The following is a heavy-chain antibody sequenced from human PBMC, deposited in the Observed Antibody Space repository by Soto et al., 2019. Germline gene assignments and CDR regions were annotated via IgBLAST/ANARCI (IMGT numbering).Heavy chain of an antibody. Sequence: QVQLVQSGAEVKKPGASVKVSCKASGYTFTSYAMHWVRQAPGQRLEWMGWINAGNGNTKYSQKFQGRVTITRDTSASTAYMELSSMRSEDTAVYYCARDFGYYYDSSGDYWGQGTLVTVSS. V-gene: IGHV1-3*01. D-gene: IGHD3-22*01. J-gene: IGHJ4*02. CDR1: GYTFTSYA. CDR3: ARDFGYYYDSSGDY. CDR2: INAGNGNT.